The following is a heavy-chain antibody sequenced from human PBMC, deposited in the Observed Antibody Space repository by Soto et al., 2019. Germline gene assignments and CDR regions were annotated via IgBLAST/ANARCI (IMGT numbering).Heavy chain of an antibody. CDR2: ISGSGGST. D-gene: IGHD6-19*01. CDR3: AKDLESGGIAVAGTLGY. J-gene: IGHJ4*02. Sequence: GGSLRLSCAASGFTFSSYAMSWVRQAPGKGLEWVSAISGSGGSTYYADSVKGRFTISRDNSKNTLYLQMNSLRAEDTAVYYCAKDLESGGIAVAGTLGYWGQGTLVTVSS. V-gene: IGHV3-23*01. CDR1: GFTFSSYA.